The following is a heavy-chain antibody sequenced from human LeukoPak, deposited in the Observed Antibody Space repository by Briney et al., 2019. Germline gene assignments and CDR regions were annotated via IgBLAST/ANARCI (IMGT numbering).Heavy chain of an antibody. V-gene: IGHV3-74*01. Sequence: GGSLRLSCAASGFTFSSYWMHWVRQAPGQGLVWVSRINSDGSSTSYADSVKGRFTISRDNAKNTLYMQMNSLRAEDTAVYYCARDLRQIVVVTAITYFDYWGQGTLVTVSS. CDR1: GFTFSSYW. J-gene: IGHJ4*02. CDR2: INSDGSST. CDR3: ARDLRQIVVVTAITYFDY. D-gene: IGHD2-21*02.